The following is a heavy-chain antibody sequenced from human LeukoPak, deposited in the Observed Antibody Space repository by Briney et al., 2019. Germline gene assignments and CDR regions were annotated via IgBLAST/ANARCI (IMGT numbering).Heavy chain of an antibody. CDR3: ATVSGWSYYFDY. V-gene: IGHV1-24*01. CDR1: GYTLTELS. J-gene: IGHJ4*02. Sequence: ASVKVSCKVSGYTLTELSMHWVRQAPRKGLEWMGGFDPEDGETIYAQKFQGRVTMTEDTSTDTAYMELSSLRSEDTAVYYCATVSGWSYYFDYWGQGTLVTVSS. CDR2: FDPEDGET. D-gene: IGHD6-19*01.